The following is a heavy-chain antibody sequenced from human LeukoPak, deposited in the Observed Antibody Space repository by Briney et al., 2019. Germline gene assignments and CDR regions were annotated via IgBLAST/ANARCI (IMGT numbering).Heavy chain of an antibody. CDR2: ISGSGGST. CDR3: AKVQSYGDYVYDAFDI. CDR1: GFTFSSYA. V-gene: IGHV3-23*01. Sequence: GSLRLSCAASGFTFSSYAMSWVRQAPGKGLEWVSAISGSGGSTYYADSVKGRFTISRDNSKNTLYLQMNSLRAEDTAVYYCAKVQSYGDYVYDAFDIRGQGTMVTVSS. J-gene: IGHJ3*02. D-gene: IGHD4-17*01.